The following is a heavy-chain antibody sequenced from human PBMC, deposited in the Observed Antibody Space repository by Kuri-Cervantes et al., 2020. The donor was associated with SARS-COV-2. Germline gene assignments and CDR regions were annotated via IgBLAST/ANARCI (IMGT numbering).Heavy chain of an antibody. CDR3: ARVPPGIAAAGILDY. CDR1: GYTFTGYY. Sequence: ASVKVSCKASGYTFTGYYMHWVRQAPGQGLEWMGRINPNSGGTNYAQKFQGRVTMTRDTSISTAYMELSSLRSEDTAVYYCARVPPGIAAAGILDYWGQGTLVTVSS. J-gene: IGHJ4*02. CDR2: INPNSGGT. D-gene: IGHD6-13*01. V-gene: IGHV1-2*06.